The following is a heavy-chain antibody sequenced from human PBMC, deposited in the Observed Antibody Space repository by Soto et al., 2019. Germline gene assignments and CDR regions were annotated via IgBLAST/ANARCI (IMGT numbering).Heavy chain of an antibody. CDR3: AQTLGLAVSGPGRFDL. V-gene: IGHV1-69*12. Sequence: QVQLVQSGTEVKKPGSSVKVSCKASGGTFSRYAISWVRQAPGQGLEWMGGIVPIFGTANYAQTFQGRVTITADESPSTVYMELRRLRSEDTAVYYCAQTLGLAVSGPGRFDLWGRGTLVTVTS. CDR2: IVPIFGTA. J-gene: IGHJ2*01. D-gene: IGHD6-19*01. CDR1: GGTFSRYA.